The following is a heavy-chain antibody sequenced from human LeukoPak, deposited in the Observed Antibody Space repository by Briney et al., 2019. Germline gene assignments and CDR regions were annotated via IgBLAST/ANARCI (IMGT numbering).Heavy chain of an antibody. J-gene: IGHJ2*01. CDR2: ISHDGTDT. CDR1: GFTFSTYV. V-gene: IGHV3-74*01. CDR3: ARDVNLLFFDV. Sequence: PGGSLRLSCAASGFTFSTYVMHWVRQAPGKGLMWVSRISHDGTDTSYADSVTGRFTISRDNAKNTLYLQMNSLRADDTAVYYCARDVNLLFFDVWGRGTLVTVSS. D-gene: IGHD2/OR15-2a*01.